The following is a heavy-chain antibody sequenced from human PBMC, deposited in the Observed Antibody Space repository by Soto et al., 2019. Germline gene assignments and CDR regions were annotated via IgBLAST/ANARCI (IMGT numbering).Heavy chain of an antibody. Sequence: EVQLVESGGGLVQPGRSLRLSCAASGFTFDDYAMHWVRQVPGKGLEWVSGISWNSGRIGYADSVKGRFTISRDNAKISLYLQMNSLRAEDTALYYCAKGAITIFGVVSAHFDYWGQGTLVTVSS. CDR3: AKGAITIFGVVSAHFDY. D-gene: IGHD3-3*01. CDR2: ISWNSGRI. CDR1: GFTFDDYA. V-gene: IGHV3-9*01. J-gene: IGHJ4*02.